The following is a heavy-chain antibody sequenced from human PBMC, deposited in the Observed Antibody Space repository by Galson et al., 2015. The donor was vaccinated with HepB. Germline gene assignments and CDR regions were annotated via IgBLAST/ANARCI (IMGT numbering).Heavy chain of an antibody. Sequence: SLRLSCAGSGFTFDDYAMYWVRQVPGKGLEWVSSISWNGVDVAYGGAVKGRFTISRDNPRNSLYLQMNSLTVEDTAFYFCARSTRPSQDHYYYFYGLDVWGQGTTVSVSS. V-gene: IGHV3-9*01. CDR1: GFTFDDYA. J-gene: IGHJ6*02. CDR3: ARSTRPSQDHYYYFYGLDV. CDR2: ISWNGVDV. D-gene: IGHD5/OR15-5a*01.